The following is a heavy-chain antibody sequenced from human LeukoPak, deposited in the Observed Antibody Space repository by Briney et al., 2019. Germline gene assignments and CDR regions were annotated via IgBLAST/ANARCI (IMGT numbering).Heavy chain of an antibody. CDR3: ARGGDSNSFDY. D-gene: IGHD4-11*01. V-gene: IGHV4-30-2*01. CDR2: IYHSGST. CDR1: GGSISSGGYS. Sequence: PSETPSLTCAVSGGSISSGGYSWSWIRQPPGKGLEWIGYIYHSGSTYYNPSLKSRVTISVDRSKNQFSLKLSSVTAADTAVYYCARGGDSNSFDYWGQGTLVTVSS. J-gene: IGHJ4*02.